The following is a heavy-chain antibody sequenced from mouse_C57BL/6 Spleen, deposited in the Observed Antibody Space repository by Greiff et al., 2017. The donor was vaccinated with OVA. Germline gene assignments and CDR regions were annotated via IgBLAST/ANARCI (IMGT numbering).Heavy chain of an antibody. CDR3: ARRYYGSSYEGFAY. Sequence: EVKLVESGGGLVKPGGSLKLSCAASGFTFSDYGMHWVRQAPEKGLEWVAYISSGSSTLYYADTVKGRFTISRDNAKNTLFLQMTSLRSEDTAMYYCARRYYGSSYEGFAYWCQGTLVTVSA. CDR2: ISSGSSTL. CDR1: GFTFSDYG. J-gene: IGHJ3*01. V-gene: IGHV5-17*01. D-gene: IGHD1-1*01.